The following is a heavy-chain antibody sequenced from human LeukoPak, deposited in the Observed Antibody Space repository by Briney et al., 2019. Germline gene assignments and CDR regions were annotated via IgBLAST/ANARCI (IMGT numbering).Heavy chain of an antibody. V-gene: IGHV3-7*01. Sequence: GGSLRLSCAASGFTFSRFWMSWVRQAPGKGLEWVANINENGNEKYYVDSVKGRFTVSRDNAKNSLLLEMNSLRAEDTAVYYCARVRYCGGDCLSFDYWGQGTLVTVSS. CDR3: ARVRYCGGDCLSFDY. J-gene: IGHJ4*02. D-gene: IGHD2-21*02. CDR2: INENGNEK. CDR1: GFTFSRFW.